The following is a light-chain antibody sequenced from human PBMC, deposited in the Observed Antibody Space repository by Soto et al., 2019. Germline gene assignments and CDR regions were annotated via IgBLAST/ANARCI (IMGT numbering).Light chain of an antibody. V-gene: IGLV1-44*01. CDR3: AAWDDSLNGVV. Sequence: QSVLTQPPSASGTPGQRVSISCSGSSSNIASNTVNWYQQFPGTAPKLLIYGNNQRPSGVPDRFSGSKSGTSASLAISGLQSEDEADYYCAAWDDSLNGVVFGGGTKVPS. CDR1: SSNIASNT. J-gene: IGLJ2*01. CDR2: GNN.